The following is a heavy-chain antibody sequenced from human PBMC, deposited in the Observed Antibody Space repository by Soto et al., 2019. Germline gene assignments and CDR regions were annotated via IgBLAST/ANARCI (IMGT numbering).Heavy chain of an antibody. J-gene: IGHJ6*02. V-gene: IGHV4-31*03. CDR2: IYYSGST. Sequence: SETLSLTCTVSGGSISSGGYYWSWIRQHPGKGLEWIGYIYYSGSTYYNPSLKSRVTISVDTSKNQFSLKLSSVTAADTAVYYCARRRAGYCSGGSCYPEYYYAMDVWGQGTTVTVSS. D-gene: IGHD2-15*01. CDR3: ARRRAGYCSGGSCYPEYYYAMDV. CDR1: GGSISSGGYY.